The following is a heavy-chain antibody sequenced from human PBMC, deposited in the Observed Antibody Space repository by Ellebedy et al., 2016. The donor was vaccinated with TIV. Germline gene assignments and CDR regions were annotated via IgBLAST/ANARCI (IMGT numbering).Heavy chain of an antibody. CDR3: ARDGSYYYDSSGYYD. D-gene: IGHD3-22*01. J-gene: IGHJ4*02. V-gene: IGHV4-30-4*01. Sequence: SETLSLXXTVSGGSISSGDYYWSWIRQPPGKGLEWIGYIYYSGSTYYNPSLKSRVTISVDTSKNQFSLKLSSVTAADTAVYYCARDGSYYYDSSGYYDWGQGTLVTVSS. CDR1: GGSISSGDYY. CDR2: IYYSGST.